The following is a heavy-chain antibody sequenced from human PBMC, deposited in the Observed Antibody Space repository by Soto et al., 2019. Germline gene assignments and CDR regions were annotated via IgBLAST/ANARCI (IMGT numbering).Heavy chain of an antibody. CDR3: AKPSGSGPLDYYGMDV. J-gene: IGHJ6*02. Sequence: PGGSLRLSCAASGFIFSNYGMTWVRQAPGKGLEWVSIISGSGSDTYYADSVKGRFTISRDNSKNTLYLQMNSLRADDTAVYYCAKPSGSGPLDYYGMDVWGQGTTVTVSS. V-gene: IGHV3-23*01. CDR1: GFIFSNYG. CDR2: ISGSGSDT. D-gene: IGHD3-10*01.